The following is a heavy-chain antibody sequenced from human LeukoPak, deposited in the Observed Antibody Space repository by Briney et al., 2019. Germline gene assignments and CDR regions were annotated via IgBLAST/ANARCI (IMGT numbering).Heavy chain of an antibody. CDR1: GFTFSSFS. V-gene: IGHV3-21*01. J-gene: IGHJ4*02. CDR2: ITPTSSYI. CDR3: VRLRRSSATGGYYYYYDY. Sequence: GGSLRLSCGASGFTFSSFSMNWVRQAPGKGLEWVSSITPTSSYIYYADSVRGRFTISRDNAKNSLFLQKDSLSAEDTAVYYCVRLRRSSATGGYYYYYDYWGQGILVTVSS. D-gene: IGHD3-22*01.